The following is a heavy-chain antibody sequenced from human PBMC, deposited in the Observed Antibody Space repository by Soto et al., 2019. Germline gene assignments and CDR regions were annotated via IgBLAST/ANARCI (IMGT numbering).Heavy chain of an antibody. D-gene: IGHD2-15*01. CDR2: IYYSGST. CDR3: SRHTGYCSGGVCRHCDY. V-gene: IGHV4-39*01. CDR1: GGSISSSSHY. Sequence: SETLSLTCTVSGGSISSSSHYWGWVRQPPGKGLEWIGSIYYSGSTYYNPPLKSRITISVDTSKNQFSLKLSSVSAADTALYYCSRHTGYCSGGVCRHCDYWGHGTLVTVSS. J-gene: IGHJ4*01.